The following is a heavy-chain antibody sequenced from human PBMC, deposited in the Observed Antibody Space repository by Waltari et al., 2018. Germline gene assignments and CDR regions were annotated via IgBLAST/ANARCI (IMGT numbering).Heavy chain of an antibody. V-gene: IGHV1-69*13. CDR2: IIPIFGTA. CDR3: ARDWGGYDNYYYYGMDV. Sequence: QVQLVQSGAEVKKPGSSVKVSCKASGGTFSSYAISWVRQAPGQGLEWMGGIIPIFGTANYAQKFQGRVTITADESTSTAYMELSSLRSEDTAVYYCARDWGGYDNYYYYGMDVWGQGTTVIVSS. J-gene: IGHJ6*02. D-gene: IGHD5-12*01. CDR1: GGTFSSYA.